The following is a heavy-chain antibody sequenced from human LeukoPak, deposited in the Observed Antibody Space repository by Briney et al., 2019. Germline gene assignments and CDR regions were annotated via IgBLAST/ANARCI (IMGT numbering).Heavy chain of an antibody. CDR2: IYYSGST. D-gene: IGHD6-6*01. Sequence: SETLSLTCTVSGVSISSSSYYWGWIRQPPGKGLEWIGSIYYSGSTYYNPSLKSRVTISVDTSKNQFSLKLSSVTAADTAVYYCARQYGSSSSPWFDPWGQGTLVTVSS. CDR1: GVSISSSSYY. J-gene: IGHJ5*02. V-gene: IGHV4-39*01. CDR3: ARQYGSSSSPWFDP.